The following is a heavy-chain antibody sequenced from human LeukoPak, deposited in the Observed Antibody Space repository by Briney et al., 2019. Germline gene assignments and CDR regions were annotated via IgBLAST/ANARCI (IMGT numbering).Heavy chain of an antibody. D-gene: IGHD1-26*01. Sequence: PGESLKISCKGSGYSFTSYWIAWVRQMPGKGMEWMGVIYPGDSDVAYSPSFQGQVTISADKSISTAYLQWSSVKASDTAMYYCVSRRGVGSHDVLDVWGQGTMVTVSS. CDR1: GYSFTSYW. CDR3: VSRRGVGSHDVLDV. V-gene: IGHV5-51*01. J-gene: IGHJ3*01. CDR2: IYPGDSDV.